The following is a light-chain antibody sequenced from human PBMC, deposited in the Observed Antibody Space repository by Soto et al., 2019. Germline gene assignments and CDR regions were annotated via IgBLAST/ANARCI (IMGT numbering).Light chain of an antibody. J-gene: IGKJ1*01. CDR2: GAS. CDR1: QSISRSY. Sequence: EIVLTQSPGTLSLSPGERATLSCRASQSISRSYLAWYQQKPGQAPRLLIYGASNRATGIPDRFSGSGSGTDFTLSISRLEPEDFAVYYCQQYGSAPCTFGQGTKVEIK. V-gene: IGKV3-20*01. CDR3: QQYGSAPCT.